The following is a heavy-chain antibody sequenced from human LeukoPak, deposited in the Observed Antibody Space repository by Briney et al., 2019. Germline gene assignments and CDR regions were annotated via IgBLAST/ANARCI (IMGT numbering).Heavy chain of an antibody. CDR2: IYTSGST. Sequence: PSETLSLTCAVSGGSISSYYWSWIRQPAGKGLEWIGRIYTSGSTNYHASLKSRVSMSVDTSKNQFSLKLSSVTAADTAVFYCARENSGSYREFDYWGQGTLVTASS. V-gene: IGHV4-4*07. CDR1: GGSISSYY. CDR3: ARENSGSYREFDY. J-gene: IGHJ4*02. D-gene: IGHD1-26*01.